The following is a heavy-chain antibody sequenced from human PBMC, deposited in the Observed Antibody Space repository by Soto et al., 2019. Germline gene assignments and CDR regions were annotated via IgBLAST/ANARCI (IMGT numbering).Heavy chain of an antibody. CDR2: IYTSGST. Sequence: SETLSLTCTVSGGSIIRYYWSWSRQPAGKGLEWIGRIYTSGSTNYNPSLKSRVTMSVDTSKNQFSLKLSSVTAADTAVYYCARGFGSGSYRYWGQGTLVTVSS. D-gene: IGHD3-10*01. V-gene: IGHV4-4*07. J-gene: IGHJ4*02. CDR3: ARGFGSGSYRY. CDR1: GGSIIRYY.